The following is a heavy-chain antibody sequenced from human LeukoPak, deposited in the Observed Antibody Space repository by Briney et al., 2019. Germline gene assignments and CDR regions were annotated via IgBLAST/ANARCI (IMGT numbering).Heavy chain of an antibody. CDR2: IYYSGST. CDR3: ARQQIVLVTGFDP. CDR1: GGSLSSSSYY. D-gene: IGHD2-21*02. V-gene: IGHV4-39*01. J-gene: IGHJ5*02. Sequence: SETLSHTCTVSGGSLSSSSYYWGWIRQPPGKGLEWIGSIYYSGSTYYNPSLKSRVTISVDTSKNQFSLKLSAVAAADTAVYYCARQQIVLVTGFDPWGQGTLVTVSS.